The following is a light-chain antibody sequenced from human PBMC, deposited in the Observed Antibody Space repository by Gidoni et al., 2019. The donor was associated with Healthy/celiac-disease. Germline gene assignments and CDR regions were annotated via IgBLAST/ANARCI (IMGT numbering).Light chain of an antibody. Sequence: PLTPSPSSLSASVGDRVTITCRASQGISSYLAWYQQKPGKAPKLLIYAASTLQSGVPSRFSGSGSGTDFTLTISSLQPEDFATYYCQQLNSYPLFTFGPGTKVDIK. V-gene: IGKV1-9*01. J-gene: IGKJ3*01. CDR3: QQLNSYPLFT. CDR1: QGISSY. CDR2: AAS.